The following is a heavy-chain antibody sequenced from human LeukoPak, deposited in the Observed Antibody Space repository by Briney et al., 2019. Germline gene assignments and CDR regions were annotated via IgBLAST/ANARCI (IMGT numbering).Heavy chain of an antibody. D-gene: IGHD5-18*01. V-gene: IGHV6-1*01. CDR2: TYYRSKWYN. Sequence: SQTPSLTCAISGDSVSSNSAAWNWIRQSPSRGLEWLGRTYYRSKWYNDYAVSVKSRITINPDTSKNQSSLQLNSVTPEDTAVYYCARAKRGYTYGSQKSNWYLDLWGRGTLVTVSS. CDR1: GDSVSSNSAA. CDR3: ARAKRGYTYGSQKSNWYLDL. J-gene: IGHJ2*01.